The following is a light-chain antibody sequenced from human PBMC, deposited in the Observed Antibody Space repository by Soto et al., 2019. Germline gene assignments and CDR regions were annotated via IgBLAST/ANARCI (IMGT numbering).Light chain of an antibody. CDR3: QHFGGTTFT. CDR2: GAS. V-gene: IGKV3-20*01. Sequence: EIVMTQSPATLSVSPGERATLSCRASQSVSSSYIAWYQQRPGQTPSLLIYGASTRATGIPDRFSDSGSGTHFTLTISRLEPGDFAVYYCQHFGGTTFTFGQGTRLEIK. CDR1: QSVSSSY. J-gene: IGKJ5*01.